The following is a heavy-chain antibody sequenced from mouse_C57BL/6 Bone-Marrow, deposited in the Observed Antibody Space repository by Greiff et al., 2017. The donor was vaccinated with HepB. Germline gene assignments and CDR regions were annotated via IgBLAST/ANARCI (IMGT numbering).Heavy chain of an antibody. V-gene: IGHV1-7*01. CDR3: ARWGVLRALYFDY. J-gene: IGHJ2*01. Sequence: QVQLKQSGAELAKPGASVKLSCKASGSTFTTTGMHWVKKRPGQGLEWIGYINPSSGYTKYNQKFKDKATLTADKSSSTAYMQLSSLTYEDSAVYYCARWGVLRALYFDYWGQGTTLTVSS. D-gene: IGHD1-1*01. CDR2: INPSSGYT. CDR1: GSTFTTTG.